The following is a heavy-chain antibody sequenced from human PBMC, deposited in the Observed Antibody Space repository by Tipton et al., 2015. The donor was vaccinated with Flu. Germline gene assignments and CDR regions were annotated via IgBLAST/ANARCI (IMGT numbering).Heavy chain of an antibody. V-gene: IGHV1-46*01. CDR1: GYTFSSEY. CDR2: INPYGGAT. D-gene: IGHD5-24*01. CDR3: ARGQGYNRFDY. Sequence: QVQLVQSGAEVKKPGASVRVSCKASGYTFSSEYMHWVRQAPGQGLEWMGIINPYGGATTYAQRFQGRVSLTSDTSTNTVFMDLSSLRSDDTAVYYCARGQGYNRFDYWGQGTLVTVSS. J-gene: IGHJ4*02.